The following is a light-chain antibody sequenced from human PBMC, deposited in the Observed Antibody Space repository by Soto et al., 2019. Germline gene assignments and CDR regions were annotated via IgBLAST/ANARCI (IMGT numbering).Light chain of an antibody. CDR2: AAS. CDR1: QGVSTW. Sequence: DVPMTQSPSSVSASVGDRVTITCRASQGVSTWLAWYQQKPGKAPKLLIYAASSLQSGVPSRFSGSISGTDFTLTISSLQPEDFATYYCQQTSSFPVTFGPGTEVDIK. J-gene: IGKJ3*01. CDR3: QQTSSFPVT. V-gene: IGKV1-12*01.